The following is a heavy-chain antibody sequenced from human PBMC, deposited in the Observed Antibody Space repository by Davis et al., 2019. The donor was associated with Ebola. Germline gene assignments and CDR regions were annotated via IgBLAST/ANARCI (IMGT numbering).Heavy chain of an antibody. J-gene: IGHJ4*02. CDR2: IFYRGTT. Sequence: SETLSLTCTVSGGSISSSSYYWDWIRQPPGKGLEWIGSIFYRGTTYYNPSLQSRVTISVDTSKTQFSLKLTSVTAADTAVYYCARHGSGSSWGQGTLVTVSS. V-gene: IGHV4-39*01. D-gene: IGHD3-10*01. CDR3: ARHGSGSS. CDR1: GGSISSSSYY.